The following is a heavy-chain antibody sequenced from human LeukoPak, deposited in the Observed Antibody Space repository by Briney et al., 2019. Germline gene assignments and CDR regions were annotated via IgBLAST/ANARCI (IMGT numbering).Heavy chain of an antibody. CDR2: IHYSGST. CDR1: GGTISSYY. D-gene: IGHD6-19*01. V-gene: IGHV4-59*08. CDR3: ARWYSSGWAFDY. J-gene: IGHJ4*02. Sequence: PSETLSLTCTVSGGTISSYYWNWIRQPPGKGLEWIGYIHYSGSTKYNPSLKSRVTISIDTSKSHFSLKLSSVTAADTAVYYCARWYSSGWAFDYWGQGTLVPVSS.